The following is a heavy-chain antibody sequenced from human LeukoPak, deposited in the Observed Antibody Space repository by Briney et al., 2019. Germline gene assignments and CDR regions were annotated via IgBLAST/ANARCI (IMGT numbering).Heavy chain of an antibody. V-gene: IGHV3-21*01. Sequence: GGSLRLSCAASGFTFSSYSMNWVRQAPGKGLEWVSSISSSSSYIYYADSVKGRFTISRDNAKNSLYLQMNSLRAEDTAVYYCARDRRTAMATVYFDYWGQGTLVTVSS. CDR1: GFTFSSYS. D-gene: IGHD5-18*01. CDR2: ISSSSSYI. CDR3: ARDRRTAMATVYFDY. J-gene: IGHJ4*02.